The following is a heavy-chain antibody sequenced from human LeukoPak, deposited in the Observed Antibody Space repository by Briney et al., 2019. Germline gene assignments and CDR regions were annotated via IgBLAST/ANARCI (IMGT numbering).Heavy chain of an antibody. D-gene: IGHD3-10*01. CDR1: GFSVSGNY. CDR2: IYSTGAT. V-gene: IGHV3-66*03. CDR3: ARDRGPGWFDP. Sequence: GGSLRLSCAVSGFSVSGNYVSWVRQAPGKGLEWVSVIYSTGATLYADSVKGRFTTSRDNSKNTVNLQMNSLRPEDTAVYYCARDRGPGWFDPWGQGTLVTVSS. J-gene: IGHJ5*02.